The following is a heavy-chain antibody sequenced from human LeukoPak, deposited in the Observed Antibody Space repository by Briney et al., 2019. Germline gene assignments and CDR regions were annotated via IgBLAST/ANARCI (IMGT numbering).Heavy chain of an antibody. CDR3: ARDSGWFDP. V-gene: IGHV1-69*13. D-gene: IGHD6-25*01. CDR2: IIPIFGTA. Sequence: ASVKVSCKASGYTFTSYGISWVRQAPGQGLEWMGGIIPIFGTANYAQKFQGRVTITADESTSTAYMELSSLRSEDTAVYNCARDSGWFDPWGQGTLVTVSS. CDR1: GYTFTSYG. J-gene: IGHJ5*02.